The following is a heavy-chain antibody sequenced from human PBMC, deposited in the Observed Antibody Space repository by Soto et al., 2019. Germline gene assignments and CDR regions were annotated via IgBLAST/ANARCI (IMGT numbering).Heavy chain of an antibody. CDR3: ARGGGLPVYYYGSGSYGWFDP. Sequence: QVQLQQWGAGLLKPSETLSLNCAVYGGSFSGYYWSWIRQPPGKGLEWIGEINHSGSTNYNPSLKSRVTISVDTSKNQFSLKLSSVTAADTAVYYCARGGGLPVYYYGSGSYGWFDPWGQGTLVTVSS. J-gene: IGHJ5*02. CDR1: GGSFSGYY. V-gene: IGHV4-34*01. D-gene: IGHD3-10*01. CDR2: INHSGST.